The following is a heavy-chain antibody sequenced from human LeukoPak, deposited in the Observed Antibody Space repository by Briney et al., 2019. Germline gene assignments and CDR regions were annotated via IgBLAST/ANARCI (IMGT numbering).Heavy chain of an antibody. J-gene: IGHJ4*02. V-gene: IGHV4-34*01. CDR3: ARIAAAGTWIDY. Sequence: PSETLSLTCAVYGGSFSGYYWSWIRQPPGKGLEWIGEINHSGSTSYNPSLKSRVTISVDTSKNQFSLKLSSVTAADTAVYYCARIAAAGTWIDYWGQGTLVTVSS. CDR2: INHSGST. D-gene: IGHD6-13*01. CDR1: GGSFSGYY.